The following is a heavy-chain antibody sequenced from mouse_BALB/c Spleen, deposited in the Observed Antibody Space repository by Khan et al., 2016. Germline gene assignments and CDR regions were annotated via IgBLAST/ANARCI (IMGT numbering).Heavy chain of an antibody. CDR1: GFTFSSYA. CDR2: ISSGGSYT. D-gene: IGHD1-1*01. Sequence: EVELVESGGGLVKPGGSLKLSCAASGFTFSSYAMSWVRQSPEKRLEWVAEISSGGSYTYYPDTVTGRFTISRDNAKNTLYLEMSSVRSEDTAMYYCARGRGYGSRFAYWGQGTLVTVSA. V-gene: IGHV5-9-4*01. CDR3: ARGRGYGSRFAY. J-gene: IGHJ3*01.